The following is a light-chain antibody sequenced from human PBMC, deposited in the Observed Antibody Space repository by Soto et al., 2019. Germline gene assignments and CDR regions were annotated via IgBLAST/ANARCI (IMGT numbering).Light chain of an antibody. J-gene: IGLJ2*01. V-gene: IGLV2-23*01. Sequence: QSALTQPASVSGSPGQSITISCTGTSSDVGSYNLVSWYQQHPGKAPKLMIYEGGKRPSGVSNRFSGSKSGNTASLTISGLQAEDEADYYCCSYAGSSRGVVFGGGTKVTVL. CDR2: EGG. CDR1: SSDVGSYNL. CDR3: CSYAGSSRGVV.